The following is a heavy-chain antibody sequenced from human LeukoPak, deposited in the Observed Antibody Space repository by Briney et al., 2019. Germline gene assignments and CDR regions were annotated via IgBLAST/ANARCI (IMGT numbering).Heavy chain of an antibody. CDR1: GFTFSSYA. D-gene: IGHD2-2*01. CDR3: AKDPGLQLYYYYYGMDV. Sequence: PGGSLRLSYAASGFTFSSYAMSWVRQAPGKGLEWVSAISGSGGSTYYADSVKGRFTISRDNSKNTLYLQMNSLRGEDTAVYYCAKDPGLQLYYYYYGMDVWGQGTTVTVS. CDR2: ISGSGGST. J-gene: IGHJ6*02. V-gene: IGHV3-23*01.